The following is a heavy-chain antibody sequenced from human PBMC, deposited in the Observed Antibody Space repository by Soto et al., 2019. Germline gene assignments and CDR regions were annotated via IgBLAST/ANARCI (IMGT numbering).Heavy chain of an antibody. CDR1: GFTFSDFP. V-gene: IGHV3-30-3*01. CDR3: ARDAGAFYYFDY. Sequence: HPGGSLRLSCVASGFTFSDFPLHWVRRAPGKGLEWVAVISYDGNDESYSDSVKGRFTISRDNSKNSLYLQMNSLRAEDTAVYYCARDAGAFYYFDYWGQGTLVTVSS. D-gene: IGHD3-10*01. CDR2: ISYDGNDE. J-gene: IGHJ4*02.